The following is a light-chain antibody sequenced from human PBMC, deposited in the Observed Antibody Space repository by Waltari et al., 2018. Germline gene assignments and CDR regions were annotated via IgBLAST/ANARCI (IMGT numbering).Light chain of an antibody. J-gene: IGKJ2*01. CDR3: QQSYSTPHT. V-gene: IGKV1-39*01. CDR2: AAS. Sequence: DIQMTQSPSSLSASVGDRVTIPCRASQSISFYLNWYQQKPGKAPKLLIYAASSLQSGVPSRFSGSGSGTDFTLTISSLQPEDFATYSCQQSYSTPHTFGQGTKLENK. CDR1: QSISFY.